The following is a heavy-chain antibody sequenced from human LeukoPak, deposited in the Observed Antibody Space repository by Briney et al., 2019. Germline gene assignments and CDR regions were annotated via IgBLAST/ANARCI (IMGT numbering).Heavy chain of an antibody. CDR3: AKDQTGHDYGGTRFDY. D-gene: IGHD4-23*01. Sequence: GRSLRLSCAASGFTFSSYGMHWVRQAPGKGLEWVAVISYDGSNKYYADSVKGRFTISRDKSKNTLYLQMNSLRAEDTAVYYCAKDQTGHDYGGTRFDYWGQGTLVTVSS. CDR1: GFTFSSYG. CDR2: ISYDGSNK. J-gene: IGHJ4*02. V-gene: IGHV3-30*18.